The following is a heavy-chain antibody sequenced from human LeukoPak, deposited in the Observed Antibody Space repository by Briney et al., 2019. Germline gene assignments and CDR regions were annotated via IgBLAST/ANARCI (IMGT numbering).Heavy chain of an antibody. CDR1: GTYH. Sequence: SQTLSLTCTYSGTYHWSWIRQPAGKGLEWIGRISTSGSTNYNPSLKSRVTISVDTSKNQFSLKLSSVPAADTAVYYCAKEGREFDSTGSRYFYYYMDVWGKGTTVTVSS. CDR3: AKEGREFDSTGSRYFYYYMDV. J-gene: IGHJ6*03. CDR2: ISTSGST. V-gene: IGHV4-61*02. D-gene: IGHD1-14*01.